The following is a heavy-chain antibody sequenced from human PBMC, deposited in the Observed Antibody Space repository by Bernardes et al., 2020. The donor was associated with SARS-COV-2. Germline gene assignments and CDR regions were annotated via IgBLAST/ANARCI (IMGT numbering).Heavy chain of an antibody. Sequence: ASVKVSCKASGYTFTSYDINWVRQATGQGLEWMGRIRAYSGNTDYAQKFQGRVTMTTDTSTSTAYMELRSLRSDDTAVYYCARGDTLNWLDPWGQGTLVTVSS. CDR1: GYTFTSYD. CDR3: ARGDTLNWLDP. V-gene: IGHV1-18*01. D-gene: IGHD5-18*01. J-gene: IGHJ5*02. CDR2: IRAYSGNT.